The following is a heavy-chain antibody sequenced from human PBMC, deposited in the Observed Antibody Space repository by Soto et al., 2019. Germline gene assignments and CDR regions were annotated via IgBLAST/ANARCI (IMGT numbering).Heavy chain of an antibody. D-gene: IGHD6-13*01. V-gene: IGHV4-59*02. Sequence: QVQLQESGPGLVKPSETLSLTCTVSRGSVTNYYWSWVRQSPGKGLEWMGYVFYTGNTNYNPSLKSRVNISVDTSKNQISLKLSSVTTADTAVYFCARGGAGNATHFDYWGQGTLVTVS. J-gene: IGHJ4*02. CDR2: VFYTGNT. CDR3: ARGGAGNATHFDY. CDR1: RGSVTNYY.